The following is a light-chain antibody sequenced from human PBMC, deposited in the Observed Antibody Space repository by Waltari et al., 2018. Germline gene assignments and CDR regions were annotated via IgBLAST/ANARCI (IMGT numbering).Light chain of an antibody. CDR3: VSYTTISTWV. V-gene: IGLV2-14*01. CDR1: SSDVGGFDH. J-gene: IGLJ3*02. Sequence: QSALTQPASVSGSPGQSITISCTGTSSDVGGFDHVSWYQHHPGKAPTVIIYGVSKRPSGVSNRFSGSKSGNTASLIISGLQADDEADYYCVSYTTISTWVFGGGTKLTVL. CDR2: GVS.